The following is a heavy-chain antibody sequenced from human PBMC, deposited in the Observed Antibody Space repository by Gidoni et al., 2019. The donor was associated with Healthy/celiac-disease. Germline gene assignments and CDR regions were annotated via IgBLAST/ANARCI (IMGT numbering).Heavy chain of an antibody. J-gene: IGHJ4*02. CDR2: ISYDGSNK. CDR1: GFTFSSYA. CDR3: ARGARWELRKFDY. Sequence: QVQLVESGGGVVQPGRSLRLSCAASGFTFSSYAMHWVRQAPGKGLDWVAVISYDGSNKYYADSVKGRFTISGDNSKNTLYLQMNSLRAEDTAVYYCARGARWELRKFDYGGQGTLVTVSS. V-gene: IGHV3-30-3*01. D-gene: IGHD1-26*01.